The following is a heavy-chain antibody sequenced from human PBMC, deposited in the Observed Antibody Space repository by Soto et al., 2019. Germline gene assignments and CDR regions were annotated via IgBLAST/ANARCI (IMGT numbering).Heavy chain of an antibody. V-gene: IGHV1-18*01. D-gene: IGHD2-15*01. CDR1: GYTFTSYG. CDR3: ARRASYVVVVVAATDFDY. J-gene: IGHJ4*02. Sequence: GASVKVSCKASGYTFTSYGSSWVRQAPGQGLEWMGWISAYNGNTRYAQKLQGRVTMTTDTSTSTAYMELRSLRSDDTAVYYCARRASYVVVVVAATDFDYWGQGTLVTVSS. CDR2: ISAYNGNT.